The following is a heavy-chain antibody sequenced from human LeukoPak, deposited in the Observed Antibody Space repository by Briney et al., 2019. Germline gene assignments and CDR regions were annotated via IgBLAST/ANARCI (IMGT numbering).Heavy chain of an antibody. CDR2: ISGGGVTT. CDR1: GFTSIAYA. CDR3: ARNQQLGGHSYYYYGMDV. Sequence: GGSLRLSCIGSGFTSIAYALTWARQAPGKGLEWVSGISGGGVTTYYADSVKGRFTISRDNSKNTLYLQMNSLRADDTAIYYCARNQQLGGHSYYYYGMDVWGQGTTVTVSS. V-gene: IGHV3-23*01. J-gene: IGHJ6*02. D-gene: IGHD3-16*01.